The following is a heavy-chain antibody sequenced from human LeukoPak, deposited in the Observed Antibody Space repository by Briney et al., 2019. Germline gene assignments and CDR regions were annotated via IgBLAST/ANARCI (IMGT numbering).Heavy chain of an antibody. J-gene: IGHJ4*02. CDR1: GFTFSNYA. D-gene: IGHD1-26*01. CDR2: ITDNAYST. V-gene: IGHV3-64D*09. Sequence: GGSLRLSCLASGFTFSNYAMHWVRQALGKGLEYISAITDNAYSTYYADSVKGRFTISRDNSKNTLYLQMSSLTAEDTAVYYCVKRATVGAPSPLFDYWGQGTLVTVSS. CDR3: VKRATVGAPSPLFDY.